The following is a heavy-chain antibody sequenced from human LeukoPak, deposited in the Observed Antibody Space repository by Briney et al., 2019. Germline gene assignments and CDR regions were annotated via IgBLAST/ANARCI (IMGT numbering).Heavy chain of an antibody. CDR2: INSDSSIM. CDR1: GFTFGDYA. V-gene: IGHV3-21*01. J-gene: IGHJ4*02. CDR3: IRDLFDDYSLDY. D-gene: IGHD3-16*01. Sequence: GGSLRLSCTVSGFTFGDYAVNWVRQAPGKGLEWVSSINSDSSIMYYAESVKGRFTISRDNARNSLYLQMNSLRAEDTAVYYCIRDLFDDYSLDYWGQGALVTVSS.